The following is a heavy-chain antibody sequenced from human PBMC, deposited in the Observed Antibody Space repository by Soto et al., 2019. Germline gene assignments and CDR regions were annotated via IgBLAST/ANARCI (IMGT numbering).Heavy chain of an antibody. Sequence: EVQLVESGGGVVRPGGSLRLSCATSGFTFDDYGMSWVRQVPGKGLEWVSGVNWNAAGIGYADSVKGRFTVSRDNAKTSLYLQMNSLRVGDAALYYCARRPGRYCSSTTCYASDYWGQGTLVTVSS. D-gene: IGHD2-2*01. CDR2: VNWNAAGI. V-gene: IGHV3-20*04. CDR3: ARRPGRYCSSTTCYASDY. CDR1: GFTFDDYG. J-gene: IGHJ4*02.